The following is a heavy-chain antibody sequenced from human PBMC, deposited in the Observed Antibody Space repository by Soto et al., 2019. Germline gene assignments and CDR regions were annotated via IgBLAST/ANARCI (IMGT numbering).Heavy chain of an antibody. CDR3: ALAILLSGGQRASVV. CDR2: MHPNNGAT. V-gene: IGHV1-2*02. Sequence: ASVKVSCKASGYTFTDHYLLWVRQAPGQGLEWMGWMHPNNGATNFAQKFQGRVTLTRDTSISTAHLEIPRLKPDDTAVYSCALAILLSGGQRASVVWGQGPLVTGSS. D-gene: IGHD2-15*01. J-gene: IGHJ4*02. CDR1: GYTFTDHY.